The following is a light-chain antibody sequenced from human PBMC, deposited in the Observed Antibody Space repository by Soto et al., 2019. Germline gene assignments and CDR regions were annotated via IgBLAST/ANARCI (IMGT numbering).Light chain of an antibody. CDR2: DSS. V-gene: IGKV3-11*01. CDR1: QSVSSY. CDR3: QQRSNWPLT. Sequence: EIVLAQFPSTLSLSTGDGATLSCRASQSVSSYLAWYQQKRGQAPRLLIYDSSNRATGIPARFSGSGSGTDFSLIISSLEPEDFAVYYCQQRSNWPLTFGGGTKVDIK. J-gene: IGKJ4*01.